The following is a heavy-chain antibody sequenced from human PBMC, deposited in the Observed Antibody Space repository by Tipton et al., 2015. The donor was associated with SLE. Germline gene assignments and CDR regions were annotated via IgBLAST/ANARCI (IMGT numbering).Heavy chain of an antibody. Sequence: TLSLTCTVSGGSISSGSYYWTWIRQPAGKGLEWIGRMYTSGSTNYNPSLKSRVTISVDTSKNQFSLKLSSVTAADTAVHYCARAGGRNRLDYWGQGTLVTVSS. D-gene: IGHD1-14*01. J-gene: IGHJ4*02. V-gene: IGHV4-61*02. CDR2: MYTSGST. CDR1: GGSISSGSYY. CDR3: ARAGGRNRLDY.